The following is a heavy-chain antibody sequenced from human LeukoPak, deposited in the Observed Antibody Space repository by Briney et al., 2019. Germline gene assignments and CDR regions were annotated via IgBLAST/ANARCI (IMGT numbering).Heavy chain of an antibody. J-gene: IGHJ4*02. D-gene: IGHD1-26*01. V-gene: IGHV4-59*01. CDR1: GVSISSYY. CDR2: IYYSGST. Sequence: SETLSLTCTVSGVSISSYYWSWIRQPPGKGLEWIGYIYYSGSTNYNPSLKSRVTISVDTSKNQFSLKLSSVTAADTAVYYCARLDVGGSYPGGFDYWGQGTLVTVSS. CDR3: ARLDVGGSYPGGFDY.